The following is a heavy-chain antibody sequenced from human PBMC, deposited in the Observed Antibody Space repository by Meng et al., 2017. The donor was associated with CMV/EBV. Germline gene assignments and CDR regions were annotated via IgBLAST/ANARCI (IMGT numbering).Heavy chain of an antibody. CDR1: GFTFSSYS. D-gene: IGHD2-2*01. J-gene: IGHJ6*02. V-gene: IGHV3-21*01. CDR2: ISSSSSYI. Sequence: LRLSCAASGFTFSSYSMNWVRQAPGKGLEWVSSISSSSSYIYYADSVKGRFTISRDNAKNSLYLQMNSLRAEDTAVYYCARDRGYCSSTSCQYYYYYGMDVWGQGTTVTVSS. CDR3: ARDRGYCSSTSCQYYYYYGMDV.